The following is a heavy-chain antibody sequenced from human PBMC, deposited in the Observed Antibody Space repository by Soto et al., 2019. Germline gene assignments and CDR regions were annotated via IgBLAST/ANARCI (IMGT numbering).Heavy chain of an antibody. CDR2: ISGSGGST. D-gene: IGHD2-2*01. CDR1: GFTFSSYA. CDR3: AKAPLCSTSRYYYYGMDV. Sequence: GGSLRLSCAASGFTFSSYAMSWVRQAPGKGLEWVSAISGSGGSTYYADSVKGRFTISRGNSKNTLYLQMNSLRAEDTAVYYCAKAPLCSTSRYYYYGMDVWGQGTTVTVSS. V-gene: IGHV3-23*01. J-gene: IGHJ6*02.